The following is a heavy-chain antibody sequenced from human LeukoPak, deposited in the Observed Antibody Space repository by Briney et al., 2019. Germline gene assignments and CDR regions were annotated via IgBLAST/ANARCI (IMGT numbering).Heavy chain of an antibody. J-gene: IGHJ4*02. CDR1: GFNFTTYW. V-gene: IGHV3-7*01. CDR2: INQDASEI. CDR3: ATDRDNSDWQKRFDS. D-gene: IGHD2-21*02. Sequence: PGGSLRLSCAASGFNFTTYWMKWYRQAPGKGLEWVGNINQDASEINYVDSVRGRFTISRDNAKNSLHLQMNSLRAEDTAVYYCATDRDNSDWQKRFDSWGQGTLVTVSS.